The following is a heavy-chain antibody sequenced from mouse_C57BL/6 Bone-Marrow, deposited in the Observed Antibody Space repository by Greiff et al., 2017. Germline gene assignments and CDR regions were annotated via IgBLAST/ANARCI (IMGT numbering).Heavy chain of an antibody. Sequence: LVESGAELVKPGASVKISCKASGYAFSSYWMNWVKQRPGKGLEWIGQIYPGDGDTNSNGKFKGKATLTADKSSSTAYMQLSSLTSEDSAVYFGARRVNLSLVEGYAMDYWGQGTSVTVSS. J-gene: IGHJ4*01. CDR1: GYAFSSYW. CDR3: ARRVNLSLVEGYAMDY. CDR2: IYPGDGDT. D-gene: IGHD1-1*01. V-gene: IGHV1-80*01.